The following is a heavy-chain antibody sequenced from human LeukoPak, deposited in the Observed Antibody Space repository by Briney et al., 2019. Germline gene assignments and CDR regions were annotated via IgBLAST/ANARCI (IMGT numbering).Heavy chain of an antibody. J-gene: IGHJ4*02. Sequence: GGSLRLSCAASGFTFRSYAIHWVRQTPGKGLEWVAIISYDGGEKYYAGSVKGRFSISGDNSKNTLYLQMNSLRTEDTAVYYCAREGEALDYWGQGTLVTVSS. CDR1: GFTFRSYA. CDR3: AREGEALDY. CDR2: ISYDGGEK. V-gene: IGHV3-30*04. D-gene: IGHD3-10*01.